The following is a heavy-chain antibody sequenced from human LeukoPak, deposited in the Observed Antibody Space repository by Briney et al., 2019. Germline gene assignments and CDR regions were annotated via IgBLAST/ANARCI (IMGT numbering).Heavy chain of an antibody. CDR2: SAYNGNT. J-gene: IGHJ4*02. D-gene: IGHD2-15*01. V-gene: IGHV1-18*01. CDR3: ARGVVRLDGGNYFDY. Sequence: SAYNGNTNYAQKFRGRVTMTTDTSTSIAYMELRSLRSDDTAVYYCARGVVRLDGGNYFDYWGQGTLVTVSS.